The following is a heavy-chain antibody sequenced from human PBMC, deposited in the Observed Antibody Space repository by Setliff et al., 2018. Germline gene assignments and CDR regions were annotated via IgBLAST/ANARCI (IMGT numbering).Heavy chain of an antibody. Sequence: KPSETLSLTCAVYGGSFSGYYWSWIRQPPGKGLEWIGEINHSGSTNYNPSLMTRVTISVDTSKNQLSLKLTSVTAADTAVYYCARCPNSNDWYVNYWGQGTPVTVSS. CDR3: ARCPNSNDWYVNY. J-gene: IGHJ4*02. CDR1: GGSFSGYY. V-gene: IGHV4-34*01. CDR2: INHSGST. D-gene: IGHD6-19*01.